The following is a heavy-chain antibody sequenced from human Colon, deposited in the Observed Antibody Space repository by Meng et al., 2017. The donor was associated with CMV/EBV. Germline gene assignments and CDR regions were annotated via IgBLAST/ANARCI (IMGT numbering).Heavy chain of an antibody. J-gene: IGHJ1*01. D-gene: IGHD5-24*01. CDR2: MVYSGNT. V-gene: IGHV4-30-4*08. Sequence: SETLSLTCTVSGGSITSRDSYWTWIRQPPGKGLEWIGYMVYSGNTYFNPSLKSRVTMSIDTSKNRFSLMLSFVTAADTAVYYCARGEMPLHHWGQGTLVTVSS. CDR1: GGSITSRDSY. CDR3: ARGEMPLHH.